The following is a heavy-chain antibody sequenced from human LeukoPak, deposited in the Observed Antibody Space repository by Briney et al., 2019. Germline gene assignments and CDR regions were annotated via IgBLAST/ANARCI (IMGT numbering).Heavy chain of an antibody. Sequence: KTSETLSLTCTVSGGSISSYYWSWIRQPPGKGLEWIGYIYYGGSTNYNPSLKSRVTISVDTSKNQFSLKLSSVTAADTAVYYCARERFGESYFDYWGQGTLVTVSS. CDR3: ARERFGESYFDY. D-gene: IGHD3-10*01. J-gene: IGHJ4*02. CDR2: IYYGGST. V-gene: IGHV4-59*01. CDR1: GGSISSYY.